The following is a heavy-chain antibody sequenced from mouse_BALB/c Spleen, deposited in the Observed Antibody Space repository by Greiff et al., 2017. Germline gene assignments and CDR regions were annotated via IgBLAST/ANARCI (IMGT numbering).Heavy chain of an antibody. CDR3: ADFPAY. CDR1: GFNIKDTY. Sequence: VQLQQSGAELVKPGASVKLSCTASGFNIKDTYMHWVKQRPEQGLEWIGRIDPANGNTKYDPKFQGKATITAVTSSNTAYLQLSSLTSEDTAVYYCADFPAYWGQGTLVTVSA. J-gene: IGHJ3*01. V-gene: IGHV14-3*02. CDR2: IDPANGNT.